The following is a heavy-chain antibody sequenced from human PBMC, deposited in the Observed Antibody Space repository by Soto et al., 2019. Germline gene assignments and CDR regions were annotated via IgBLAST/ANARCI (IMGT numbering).Heavy chain of an antibody. CDR2: ISNSGTT. CDR1: GGSVTSGSYY. Sequence: SETLSLTCSVSGGSVTSGSYYWSWFRQPPGKGLESIGYISNSGTTRYNPSLKSRVTISVDTSKNQFSLKLSSVTAADTAVYYCARGYGRNFDYWGQGTLVTVSS. D-gene: IGHD5-18*01. V-gene: IGHV4-61*01. J-gene: IGHJ4*02. CDR3: ARGYGRNFDY.